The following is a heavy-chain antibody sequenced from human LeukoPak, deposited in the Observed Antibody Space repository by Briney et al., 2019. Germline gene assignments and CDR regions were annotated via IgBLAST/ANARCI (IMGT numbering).Heavy chain of an antibody. CDR1: GFTFSSYS. CDR3: ARGQSYSSSWYHGKTMFDY. J-gene: IGHJ4*02. D-gene: IGHD6-13*01. CDR2: ISSSSSYI. Sequence: GGSLRLSCAASGFTFSSYSMNWVRQAPGKGLEWVSSISSSSSYIYYADSVKGRFTISRDNAKNSLYLQMNSLRAEDTAVYYCARGQSYSSSWYHGKTMFDYWGQGTLVTVSS. V-gene: IGHV3-21*01.